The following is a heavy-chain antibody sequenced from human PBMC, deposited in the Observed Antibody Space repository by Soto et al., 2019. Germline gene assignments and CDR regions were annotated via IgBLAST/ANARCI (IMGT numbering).Heavy chain of an antibody. Sequence: EVQLVESGGALVKPGGSLRLSCAASGFTFSSYSMNWVRQAPGKGLEWVSSISSSSSYIYYADSVKGRFTISRDNAKNSLYLQMNSLRAEDTAVYYCARDDGGSGWSNDYWGQGTLVTVSS. D-gene: IGHD6-19*01. CDR3: ARDDGGSGWSNDY. CDR1: GFTFSSYS. V-gene: IGHV3-21*01. CDR2: ISSSSSYI. J-gene: IGHJ4*02.